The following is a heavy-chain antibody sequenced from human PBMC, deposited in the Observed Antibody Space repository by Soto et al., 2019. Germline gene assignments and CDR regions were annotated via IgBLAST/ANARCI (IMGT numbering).Heavy chain of an antibody. CDR1: GGTFSSYA. J-gene: IGHJ3*02. D-gene: IGHD2-15*01. CDR3: AAPDTPWTPYVASGGLDI. Sequence: QVQLVQSGAEVKKPGSSVRVSCKASGGTFSSYAITWVRQAPGQGLEWVGEITPGSGTAKYAQRLQGRVTITAGESTITTYKQLQSRRSEDTAVYYSAAPDTPWTPYVASGGLDIWGQGTVVPVSS. CDR2: ITPGSGTA. V-gene: IGHV1-69*01.